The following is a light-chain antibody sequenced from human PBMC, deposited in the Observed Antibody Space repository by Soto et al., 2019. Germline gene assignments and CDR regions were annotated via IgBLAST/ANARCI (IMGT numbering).Light chain of an antibody. CDR2: YDD. CDR3: AAWDDSLNGL. Sequence: QSVLTQPPSVSGAPRQRVTISCSGSSSNIGNNAVNWYQQLPGKAPKLLIYYDDLLPSGVSDRFSGSKSGTSASLAISGLQSEDEADYYCAAWDDSLNGLFGTGTKVTVL. J-gene: IGLJ1*01. CDR1: SSNIGNNA. V-gene: IGLV1-36*01.